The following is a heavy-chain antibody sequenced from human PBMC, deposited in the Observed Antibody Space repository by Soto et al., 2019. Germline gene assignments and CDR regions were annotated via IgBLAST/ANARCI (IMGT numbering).Heavy chain of an antibody. J-gene: IGHJ5*02. D-gene: IGHD2-2*01. CDR2: IYYSGST. V-gene: IGHV4-39*01. CDR3: ARLGYCSSTSCSYPPPGMFDP. CDR1: GGSISSSSYY. Sequence: SETLSLTCTVSGGSISSSSYYWGWIRQPPGKGLEWIGSIYYSGSTYYNPSLKSRVTISVDTSKNQFSLKLSSVTAADTAVYYCARLGYCSSTSCSYPPPGMFDPWGQGTLVTVSS.